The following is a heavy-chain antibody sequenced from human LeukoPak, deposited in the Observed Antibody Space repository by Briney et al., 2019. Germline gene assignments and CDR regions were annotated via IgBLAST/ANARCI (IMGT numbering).Heavy chain of an antibody. CDR1: GYTFTSCD. CDR2: MNPNSGNT. Sequence: ASVKVSCKASGYTFTSCDINWVRQATGQGLEWMGWMNPNSGNTGYAQKFQGRVTITRNTSISTAYMELSSLRSEDTAVYYCARGTPSSSWYRYYYYYMDVWGKGTTVTVSS. V-gene: IGHV1-8*03. D-gene: IGHD6-13*01. J-gene: IGHJ6*03. CDR3: ARGTPSSSWYRYYYYYMDV.